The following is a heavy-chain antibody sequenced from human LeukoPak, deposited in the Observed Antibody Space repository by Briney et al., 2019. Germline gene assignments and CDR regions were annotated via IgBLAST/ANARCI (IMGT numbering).Heavy chain of an antibody. D-gene: IGHD3-22*01. J-gene: IGHJ4*02. Sequence: GGSLRLSCAASGFIFSSYEMNWVRQAPGKGLEWVSYISSSGSTIYYADSVKGRFTISRDNAKNSLYLQVNSLRAEDTAVYYCARGKIVVLDYWGQGTLVTVSS. CDR1: GFIFSSYE. CDR2: ISSSGSTI. CDR3: ARGKIVVLDY. V-gene: IGHV3-48*03.